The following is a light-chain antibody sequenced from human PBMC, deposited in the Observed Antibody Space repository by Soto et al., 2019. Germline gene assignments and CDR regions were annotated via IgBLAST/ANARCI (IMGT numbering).Light chain of an antibody. V-gene: IGKV3-20*01. CDR3: HQYGRSASSIT. Sequence: ESVLTQSPGTLSLSPGDRATLSCRASQSVRSGHLAWYQQKPGQAPRLVIYDASTRATGIRDRFSGGGSGTDFTLTISRVGPEDFAVYYCHQYGRSASSITFGPGTKVEIK. CDR2: DAS. J-gene: IGKJ3*01. CDR1: QSVRSGH.